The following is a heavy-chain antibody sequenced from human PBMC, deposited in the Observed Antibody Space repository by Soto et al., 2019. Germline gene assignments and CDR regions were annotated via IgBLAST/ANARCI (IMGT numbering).Heavy chain of an antibody. V-gene: IGHV3-23*01. CDR2: IQGRDDTT. Sequence: EVQLLESRGGLVQPGGSLTLSCAASGFTFSTYAMGWVRQAPGKGLEWVSTIQGRDDTTFYADSVRGRFTISRDNSKNTMSLQMNTLRGDDTAVYYCAKETDPRCCYGVDYWGQGALVTVSS. CDR3: AKETDPRCCYGVDY. D-gene: IGHD2-2*01. CDR1: GFTFSTYA. J-gene: IGHJ4*02.